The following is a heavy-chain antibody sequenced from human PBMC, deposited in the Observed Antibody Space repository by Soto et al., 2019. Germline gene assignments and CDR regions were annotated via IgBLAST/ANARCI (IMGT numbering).Heavy chain of an antibody. V-gene: IGHV3-30*18. Sequence: GGSLRLSCAASGFTFSSYGMHWVRQAPGKGLEWVAVISYDGSNKYYADSVKGRFTISRDNSKNTLYLQMNSLRAEDTAVYYCAKVTTVVSVPLARDYYYGMDVWGQGTTVTVSS. CDR2: ISYDGSNK. CDR3: AKVTTVVSVPLARDYYYGMDV. D-gene: IGHD4-17*01. J-gene: IGHJ6*02. CDR1: GFTFSSYG.